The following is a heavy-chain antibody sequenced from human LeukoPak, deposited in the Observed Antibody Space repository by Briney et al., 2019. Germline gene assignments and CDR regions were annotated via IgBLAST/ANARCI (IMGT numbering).Heavy chain of an antibody. D-gene: IGHD4-17*01. J-gene: IGHJ4*02. CDR1: GFIFTTYW. Sequence: GGSLRLSCAASGFIFTTYWMTWVRQAPGKGLEWVANIKPDGSDKYYVDSVKGRFTISRDNARNSLSLQMNSLRAEDTAVYYCARDYGDAYWGQGTLVTVSS. CDR3: ARDYGDAY. CDR2: IKPDGSDK. V-gene: IGHV3-7*04.